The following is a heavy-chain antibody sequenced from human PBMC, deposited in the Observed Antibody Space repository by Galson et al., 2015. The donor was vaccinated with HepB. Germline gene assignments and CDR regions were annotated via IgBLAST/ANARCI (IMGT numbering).Heavy chain of an antibody. CDR2: ISGSNGNT. D-gene: IGHD2-2*01. CDR3: ARDRRTGYCSTSSCYKPFFDY. V-gene: IGHV1-18*01. J-gene: IGHJ4*02. Sequence: SVKVSCKASGYNFNSYGISWVRQAPGQGLEWMGWISGSNGNTSYEQKLQGRVTMTTDTSTRTAYMELRSLRSDDTAVYYCARDRRTGYCSTSSCYKPFFDYWGQGTLVTVSS. CDR1: GYNFNSYG.